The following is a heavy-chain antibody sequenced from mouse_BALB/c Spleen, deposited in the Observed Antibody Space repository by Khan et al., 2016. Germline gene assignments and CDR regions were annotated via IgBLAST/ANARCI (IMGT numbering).Heavy chain of an antibody. CDR3: ARDGNYAMDY. J-gene: IGHJ4*01. V-gene: IGHV1-61*01. Sequence: QVQLQQPGAELVRPGASVKLSCKASGYTFISYWMNWVKQRPGQGLEWIGMIDHSDSENHYNQILKDKATLTVDKYSSTAYMQLSSLTSEDSAFYYCARDGNYAMDYWGQGTSVTVSS. CDR1: GYTFISYW. D-gene: IGHD2-3*01. CDR2: IDHSDSEN.